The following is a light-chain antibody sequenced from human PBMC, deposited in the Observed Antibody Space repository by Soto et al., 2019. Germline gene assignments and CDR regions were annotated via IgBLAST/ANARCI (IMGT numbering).Light chain of an antibody. J-gene: IGKJ1*01. CDR3: HQYNDNSEL. CDR1: QTISHW. Sequence: DIQMTQSPSTLSASVGDRVTITCRASQTISHWLAWYQQKPGKAPKLLIYGASHLQDGVPSRFSGSGSGTEFTLTISSLQPDDFATYYCHQYNDNSELFGQGTKVEVK. V-gene: IGKV1-5*03. CDR2: GAS.